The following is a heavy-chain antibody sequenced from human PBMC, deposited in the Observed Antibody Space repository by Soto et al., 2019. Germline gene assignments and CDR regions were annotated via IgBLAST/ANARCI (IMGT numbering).Heavy chain of an antibody. CDR2: ISGSGGST. Sequence: PXGSLRLSCAASGFTFSSYAMSWVRQAPGKGLEWVSAISGSGGSTYYADSVKGRFTISRDNSKNTLYLQMNSLRAEDTAVYYCAKDRVAAAAPGEDWFDPWGQGTLVTVSS. V-gene: IGHV3-23*01. CDR1: GFTFSSYA. D-gene: IGHD6-13*01. J-gene: IGHJ5*02. CDR3: AKDRVAAAAPGEDWFDP.